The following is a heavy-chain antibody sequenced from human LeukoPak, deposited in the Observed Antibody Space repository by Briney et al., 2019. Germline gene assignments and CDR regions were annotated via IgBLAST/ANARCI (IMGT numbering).Heavy chain of an antibody. CDR2: IYYSGST. CDR1: GGSISSGSYY. Sequence: PLQTLSLTCTVSGGSISSGSYYWSWIRQPPGKGLEWIGYIYYSGSTNYNPSLKSRVTISVDTSKNQFSLKLSSVTAADTAVYYCARAPYDILTGYPNWFDPWGQGTLVTVSS. D-gene: IGHD3-9*01. J-gene: IGHJ5*02. CDR3: ARAPYDILTGYPNWFDP. V-gene: IGHV4-61*01.